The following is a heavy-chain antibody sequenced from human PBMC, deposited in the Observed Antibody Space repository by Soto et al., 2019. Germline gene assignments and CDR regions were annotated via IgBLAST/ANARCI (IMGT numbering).Heavy chain of an antibody. CDR2: IVPLFGST. D-gene: IGHD3-9*01. CDR3: ARDGDLVTSKRPRGPFDI. V-gene: IGHV1-69*01. Sequence: QVQLVQSGAEVKKPGSSVKVSCKASGGTFSSYTFSWVRQAPGQGLEWMGGIVPLFGSTNNGEIFQGRLTITADESTTTVYMELTGLTSDDTAVYFCARDGDLVTSKRPRGPFDIWGQGTLVTVSS. J-gene: IGHJ3*02. CDR1: GGTFSSYT.